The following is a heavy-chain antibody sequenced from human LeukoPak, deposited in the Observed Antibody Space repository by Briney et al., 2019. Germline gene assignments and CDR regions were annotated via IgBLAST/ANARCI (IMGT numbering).Heavy chain of an antibody. CDR3: ARVVSEYFDY. Sequence: SETLSLTCTVSGGSISSSSYYWGWIRQPPGKGLEWIGSIYYSGSTYYNPSLKSRVTISVDTSKNQFSLKLSSVTAADTAVYYCARVVSEYFDYWGQGTLVTVSS. CDR1: GGSISSSSYY. J-gene: IGHJ4*02. D-gene: IGHD3-22*01. CDR2: IYYSGST. V-gene: IGHV4-39*01.